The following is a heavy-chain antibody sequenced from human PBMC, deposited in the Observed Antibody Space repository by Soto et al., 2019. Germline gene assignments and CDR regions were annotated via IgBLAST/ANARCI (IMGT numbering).Heavy chain of an antibody. Sequence: QVQLVQSGAEVKKPGASVKVSCKASGYTFTSYGISWVRQAPGQGLEWMGWISANNGNTNYAQKLQGRVTMTTDTPTSTGYMELRSLRSDDTAVYYCARDRGSYALDYWGQGTLVTVSS. CDR1: GYTFTSYG. CDR2: ISANNGNT. J-gene: IGHJ4*02. D-gene: IGHD1-26*01. V-gene: IGHV1-18*01. CDR3: ARDRGSYALDY.